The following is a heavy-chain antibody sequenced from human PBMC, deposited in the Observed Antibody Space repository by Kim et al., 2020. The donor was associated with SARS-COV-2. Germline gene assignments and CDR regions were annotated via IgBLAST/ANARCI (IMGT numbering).Heavy chain of an antibody. CDR1: GFTFSTFG. D-gene: IGHD1-26*01. CDR3: TREAIVGFDY. Sequence: GGSLRLSCAASGFTFSTFGMHWVRQAPGMGLEWVAFIWFDGTNEYYADSVKGRFTISRDNSKNTLYLQMHSLRAEDTALYYCTREAIVGFDYWGQGALVTVSS. V-gene: IGHV3-33*01. J-gene: IGHJ4*02. CDR2: IWFDGTNE.